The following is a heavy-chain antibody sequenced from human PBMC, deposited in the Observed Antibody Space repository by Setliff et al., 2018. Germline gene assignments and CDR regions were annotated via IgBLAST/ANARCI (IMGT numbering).Heavy chain of an antibody. Sequence: PGGSLRLSCAASGFRFSDLYMSWVRQAPGKGLEWVGRIKSKTDGGTTDYAAPVKGRFTISRDDSKNTLYLQMNSLKTEDTAVYYCITLSTIPLGVWGQGTTVTVSS. J-gene: IGHJ6*02. CDR3: ITLSTIPLGV. V-gene: IGHV3-15*01. CDR2: IKSKTDGGTT. D-gene: IGHD2-2*01. CDR1: GFRFSDLY.